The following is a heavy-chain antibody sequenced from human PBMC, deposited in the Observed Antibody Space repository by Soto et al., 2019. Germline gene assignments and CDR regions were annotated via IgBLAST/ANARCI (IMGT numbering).Heavy chain of an antibody. Sequence: QVQLPQWGAGLLKPSETLSLTCAVYGGSFSAYYWTWIRQPPGTGLEWIGEINHRGSTKYNPSLKCRVTLTVDASKNQFSRKLTSVTAADEAEYDCARDKITGLVDYWGQGPLVTVSA. CDR2: INHRGST. CDR3: ARDKITGLVDY. CDR1: GGSFSAYY. V-gene: IGHV4-34*01. J-gene: IGHJ4*02. D-gene: IGHD2-8*02.